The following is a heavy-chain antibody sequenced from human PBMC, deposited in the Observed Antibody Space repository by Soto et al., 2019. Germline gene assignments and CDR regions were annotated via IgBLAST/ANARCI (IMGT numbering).Heavy chain of an antibody. Sequence: GASVKVSCKASGYTFTSYGISWVRQAPGQGLEWMGWISAYNGNTNYAQKLQGRVTITADKSTSTAYMELSSLRSEDTAVYYCARGNIVVVLAAMPPDYYYGRDVRAKGTTATGS. CDR3: ARGNIVVVLAAMPPDYYYGRDV. D-gene: IGHD2-2*01. CDR1: GYTFTSYG. V-gene: IGHV1-18*01. CDR2: ISAYNGNT. J-gene: IGHJ6*04.